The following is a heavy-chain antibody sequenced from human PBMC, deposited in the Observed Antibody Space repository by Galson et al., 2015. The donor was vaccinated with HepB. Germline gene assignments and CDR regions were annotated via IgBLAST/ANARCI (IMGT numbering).Heavy chain of an antibody. J-gene: IGHJ4*02. D-gene: IGHD3-22*01. CDR2: ITTNGRTI. CDR3: ARDNYYDSPLNP. Sequence: SLRLSCAASGFTFSSYSLNWIRQAPGKGLEWISCITTNGRTIYYADSVKGRFTISRDNAKKSLFLEMNNLTVEDTAIYYCARDNYYDSPLNPWGQGTLVTVSS. CDR1: GFTFSSYS. V-gene: IGHV3-48*04.